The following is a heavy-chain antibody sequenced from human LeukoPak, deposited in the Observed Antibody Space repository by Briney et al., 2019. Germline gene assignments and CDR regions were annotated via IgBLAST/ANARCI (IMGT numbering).Heavy chain of an antibody. V-gene: IGHV3-23*01. CDR2: ISGSGGST. Sequence: GGSLRLSCAASGFTFSSYAMSWVRQAPGKGLEWVSAISGSGGSTYYADSVKGRFTISRDNSENTLYLQMNSLRAEDTAVYYCAKDRWDGYNQYYFDYWGQGTLVTVSS. J-gene: IGHJ4*02. CDR3: AKDRWDGYNQYYFDY. CDR1: GFTFSSYA. D-gene: IGHD5-24*01.